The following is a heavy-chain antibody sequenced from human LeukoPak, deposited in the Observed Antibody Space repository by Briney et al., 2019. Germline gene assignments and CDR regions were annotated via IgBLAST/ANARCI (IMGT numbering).Heavy chain of an antibody. D-gene: IGHD6-19*01. CDR1: GGSISSYY. CDR2: IYYSGST. Sequence: SETLSLTCTVSGGSISSYYWSWIRQPPGEGLEWIGYIYYSGSTNYNPSLKSRVTISVDTSKNQFSLKLSSVTAADTAVYYCARLSSGLGYWGQGTLVTVSS. CDR3: ARLSSGLGY. J-gene: IGHJ4*02. V-gene: IGHV4-59*08.